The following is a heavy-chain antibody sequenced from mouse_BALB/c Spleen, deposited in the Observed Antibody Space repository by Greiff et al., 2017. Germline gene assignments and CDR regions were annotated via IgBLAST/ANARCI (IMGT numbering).Heavy chain of an antibody. J-gene: IGHJ2*01. V-gene: IGHV5-9-4*01. CDR2: ISSGGSYT. CDR1: GFIFSSYP. Sequence: DVMLVESGGGLVKPGGSLKLPCAASGFIFSSYPMPWVRQSPEKRLEGVAEISSGGSYTYYPDTVTGRFTISRDNAKNTLYLEMSSLRSEDTAMYYCARGSFDYWGQGTTLTVSS. CDR3: ARGSFDY.